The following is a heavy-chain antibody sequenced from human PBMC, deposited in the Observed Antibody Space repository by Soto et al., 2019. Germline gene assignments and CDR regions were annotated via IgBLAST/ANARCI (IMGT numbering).Heavy chain of an antibody. J-gene: IGHJ4*02. CDR2: IYYTGST. D-gene: IGHD7-27*01. CDR1: GGSINNHY. V-gene: IGHV4-59*11. Sequence: QVQLQESGPGLVKPSETLSLTCTVSGGSINNHYWSWIRQPPGKGLEWIGYIYYTGSTNYNPSLKSRVTISVDTSKNQFSLYLTSLTAADTAIYYCARSNWYSEYWGQGTLVTVSS. CDR3: ARSNWYSEY.